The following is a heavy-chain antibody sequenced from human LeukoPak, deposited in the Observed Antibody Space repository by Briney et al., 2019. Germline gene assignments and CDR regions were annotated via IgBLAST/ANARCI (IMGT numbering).Heavy chain of an antibody. J-gene: IGHJ4*02. CDR3: AKGGTGYCSSSSCLYYFHY. V-gene: IGHV3-23*01. Sequence: GGSLRLSCAASGFTFSSYEMNWVRQAPGKGLEWVSTISDSSATYYTDSVKGRFSISRDNSKNTLYLQMNSLRAEDTAVYYCAKGGTGYCSSSSCLYYFHYWGQGTLVTVSS. CDR1: GFTFSSYE. CDR2: ISDSSAT. D-gene: IGHD2-2*01.